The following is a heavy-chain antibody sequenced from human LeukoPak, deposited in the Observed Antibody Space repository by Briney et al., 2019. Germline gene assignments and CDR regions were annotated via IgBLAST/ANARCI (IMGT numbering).Heavy chain of an antibody. CDR3: ASSSNWNYIMAY. D-gene: IGHD1-7*01. CDR1: GGIYTSSA. J-gene: IGHJ4*02. Sequence: GSSVKVSCKASGGIYTSSAISWVRQAPGQGLEWMGGIIPIFGTANYAQKFQVTVTITTDESTSTAYMELSSLRSEDTAVYYCASSSNWNYIMAYWGQGTLVTVSS. CDR2: IIPIFGTA. V-gene: IGHV1-69*05.